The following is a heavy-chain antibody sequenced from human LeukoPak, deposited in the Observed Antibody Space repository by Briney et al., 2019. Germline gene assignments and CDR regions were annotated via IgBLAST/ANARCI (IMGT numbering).Heavy chain of an antibody. J-gene: IGHJ4*02. Sequence: GGSLRLSCAVSGFTFSSYAMTWVRQAPGKGLQWVSAITGSGDSTYYADSVKGRFTISRDNSKNTLYLLMNSLGAGDTAVYYCAKDLNVATYDYWGQGTLVTVSS. CDR2: ITGSGDST. CDR1: GFTFSSYA. D-gene: IGHD1-26*01. V-gene: IGHV3-23*01. CDR3: AKDLNVATYDY.